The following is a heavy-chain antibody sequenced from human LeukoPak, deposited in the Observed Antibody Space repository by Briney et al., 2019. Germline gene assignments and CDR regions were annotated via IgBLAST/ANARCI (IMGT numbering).Heavy chain of an antibody. J-gene: IGHJ4*02. D-gene: IGHD1-26*01. CDR1: GGSISSTNW. CDR2: ISLSGVT. Sequence: PSGTLSLTCGVSGGSISSTNWWSWVRQPPGQGLEWIGEISLSGVTNYNPSLKSRVTMSLDRSKNHLSLTLTSVTAADTAVYYCSRESGAFSPFGYWGQGTLVTVSS. V-gene: IGHV4-4*02. CDR3: SRESGAFSPFGY.